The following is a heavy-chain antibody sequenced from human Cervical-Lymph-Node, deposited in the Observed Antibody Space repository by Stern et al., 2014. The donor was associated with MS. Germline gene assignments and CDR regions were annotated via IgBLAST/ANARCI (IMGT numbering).Heavy chain of an antibody. CDR1: GGSISSSSYY. V-gene: IGHV4-39*01. CDR3: ARLLEDYWYFDL. J-gene: IGHJ2*01. CDR2: IYYSGST. Sequence: QLQLQESGPGLVKPSETLSLTCTVSGGSISSSSYYWGWIRKPPGKGLEWIGRIYYSGSTYYNPYRKSRSTISVDKSKNQLSLKRSSVTAADTAVYYCARLLEDYWYFDLWGRGTLVTVSS.